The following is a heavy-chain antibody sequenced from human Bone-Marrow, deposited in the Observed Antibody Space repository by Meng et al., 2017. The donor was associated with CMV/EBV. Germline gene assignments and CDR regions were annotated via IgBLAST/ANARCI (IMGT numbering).Heavy chain of an antibody. Sequence: GESLKISCKGSGYTFTSYDINWARQATGQGLEWMGWMNPNSGNTGYAQKFQGRVTMTRNTSISTAYMELSSLRSEDTAVYYCARVPAYYYGSGIQTLFEYWGQGTLVNVAS. D-gene: IGHD3-10*01. CDR3: ARVPAYYYGSGIQTLFEY. CDR2: MNPNSGNT. CDR1: GYTFTSYD. V-gene: IGHV1-8*01. J-gene: IGHJ4*02.